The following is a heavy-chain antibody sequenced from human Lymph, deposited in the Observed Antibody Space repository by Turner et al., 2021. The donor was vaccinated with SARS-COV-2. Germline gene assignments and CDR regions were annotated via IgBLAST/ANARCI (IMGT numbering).Heavy chain of an antibody. CDR2: ISYDGSNK. D-gene: IGHD3-10*01. Sequence: QVQLVVSGGGVVQPGRSLRLTCAASGFNFNNYPMHWVRQSPCKGLDWVAVISYDGSNKYYADSVKSRFTISRDNSKSTLYLQMYSLRAEDTAVYYCARDSSGSGTLDYWGQGTLVTVSS. CDR1: GFNFNNYP. CDR3: ARDSSGSGTLDY. V-gene: IGHV3-30-3*01. J-gene: IGHJ4*02.